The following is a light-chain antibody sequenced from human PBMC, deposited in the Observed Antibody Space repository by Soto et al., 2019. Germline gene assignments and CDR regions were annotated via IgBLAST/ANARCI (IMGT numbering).Light chain of an antibody. V-gene: IGLV2-14*01. Sequence: QSVLTQSASVSGSPGQSITISCTGTSSDVGGYNYVSWYQQHPGKAPKLIIYEVTNRPSGVSNRFSGSKSGNTASLTISGLQAEDEADYYCSSYTSSSTLWMFGGGTKLTVL. J-gene: IGLJ3*02. CDR2: EVT. CDR1: SSDVGGYNY. CDR3: SSYTSSSTLWM.